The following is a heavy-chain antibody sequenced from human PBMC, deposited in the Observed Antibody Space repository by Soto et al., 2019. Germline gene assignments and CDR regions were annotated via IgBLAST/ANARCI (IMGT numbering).Heavy chain of an antibody. V-gene: IGHV1-46*01. Sequence: QVQLVQSGAEVKKPGASVKVSCKASGYTFTSYYMHWVRQAPGQGLEWMGIINPSGGSTSYAQKFQGRVTMARDTSPSTVYMEMSSLRSEDTAVYYCARGSIKGDSTGGAEFAPWGQGTLVTVSS. D-gene: IGHD2-8*02. CDR2: INPSGGST. J-gene: IGHJ5*02. CDR3: ARGSIKGDSTGGAEFAP. CDR1: GYTFTSYY.